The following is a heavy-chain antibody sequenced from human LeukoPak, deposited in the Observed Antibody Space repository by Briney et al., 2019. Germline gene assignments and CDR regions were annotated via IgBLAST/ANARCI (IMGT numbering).Heavy chain of an antibody. CDR3: ARDTGIRGMDV. V-gene: IGHV3-64*02. J-gene: IGHJ6*02. Sequence: GDSLILSCAASGFTLSSYWMHWVRQAPGKGLEYVSAISGDGGSTDYADSVKGRFTISGDNSKNTLYLQMGSLRAEDMAVYYCARDTGIRGMDVWGQGTTVTVSS. CDR1: GFTLSSYW. CDR2: ISGDGGST. D-gene: IGHD5-18*01.